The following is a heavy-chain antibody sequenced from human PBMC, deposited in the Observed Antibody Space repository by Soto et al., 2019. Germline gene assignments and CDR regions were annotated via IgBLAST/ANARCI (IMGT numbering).Heavy chain of an antibody. J-gene: IGHJ4*02. CDR3: ARAGTHYGSGSYPDY. Sequence: PGESNKISSKGSGYSFTSYGSSWVRQKNGKGLEWMGRIDPSDSYTNYSPSFQGHVTISADKSISTAYLQWSSLKASDTAMYYCARAGTHYGSGSYPDYWGQGTLVTVSS. CDR1: GYSFTSYG. V-gene: IGHV5-10-1*01. CDR2: IDPSDSYT. D-gene: IGHD3-10*01.